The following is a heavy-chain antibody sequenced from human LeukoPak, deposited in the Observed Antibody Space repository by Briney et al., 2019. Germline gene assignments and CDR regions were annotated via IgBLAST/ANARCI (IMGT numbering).Heavy chain of an antibody. Sequence: GRSLRLSCAASGNYWMHWVRQAPGKGLVWVSHINSDGSWTSYADSVKGRSTISKDNAKNTVYLQMNNLRAEDTAVYYCVSFYETYWGRGTLVTVSS. V-gene: IGHV3-74*01. CDR3: VSFYETY. J-gene: IGHJ4*02. CDR2: INSDGSWT. CDR1: GNYW. D-gene: IGHD2-2*01.